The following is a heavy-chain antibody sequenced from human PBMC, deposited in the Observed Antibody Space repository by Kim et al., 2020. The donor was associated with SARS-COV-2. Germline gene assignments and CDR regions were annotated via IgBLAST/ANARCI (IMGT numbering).Heavy chain of an antibody. CDR3: ARGGYGSGSYYNYFDY. Sequence: GGSLRLSCAASGFTFSSYGMHWVRQAPGKGLEWVAVIWYDGSNKYYADSVKGRFTISRDNSKNTLYLQMNSLRAEDTAVYYCARGGYGSGSYYNYFDYWGQGTLVTVSS. J-gene: IGHJ4*02. V-gene: IGHV3-33*01. CDR1: GFTFSSYG. D-gene: IGHD3-10*01. CDR2: IWYDGSNK.